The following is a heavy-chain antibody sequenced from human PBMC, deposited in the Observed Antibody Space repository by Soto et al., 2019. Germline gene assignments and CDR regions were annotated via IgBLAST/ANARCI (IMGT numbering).Heavy chain of an antibody. J-gene: IGHJ6*02. Sequence: QVQLVQSGAEVKKPGTSVKISCKGSGGTFSSYAISWVRQAPGQGLEWLGEIIYIFGTAMYAQKFQGRVTIIADESASTAYMELSSLRSDDTAVYYCARGGKDRFRGSGMDVWGQGTTVTVSS. V-gene: IGHV1-69*01. CDR2: IIYIFGTA. D-gene: IGHD3-10*01. CDR3: ARGGKDRFRGSGMDV. CDR1: GGTFSSYA.